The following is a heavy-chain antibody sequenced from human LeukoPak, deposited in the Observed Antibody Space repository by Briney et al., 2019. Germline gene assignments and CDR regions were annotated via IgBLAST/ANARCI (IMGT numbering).Heavy chain of an antibody. CDR3: PREDILTGYFLSGYYYGMDV. V-gene: IGHV1-8*01. CDR1: GYTFTSYD. D-gene: IGHD3-9*01. J-gene: IGHJ6*02. CDR2: MNPNSGNT. Sequence: GASVKVSCKASGYTFTSYDTNWVRQATGQGLEWMGWMNPNSGNTGYAQKFQGRVTMTRNTPISTAYMELSSLRSEDTAVYYCPREDILTGYFLSGYYYGMDVWGQGTTVTVSS.